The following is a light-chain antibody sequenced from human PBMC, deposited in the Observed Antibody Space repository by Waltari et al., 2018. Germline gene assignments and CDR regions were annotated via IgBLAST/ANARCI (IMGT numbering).Light chain of an antibody. J-gene: IGLJ2*01. V-gene: IGLV2-14*03. CDR3: TSYTTTSTLLVV. CDR2: DVN. Sequence: QSALTQPASVSGSPGQPITISCTGTSSDIGSYNYVSWYQHHPGKAQRLMMFDVNNRSARVSERFSGAKSGNSASLTISGPQAEAEADYYCTSYTTTSTLLVVFGGGTKLTVL. CDR1: SSDIGSYNY.